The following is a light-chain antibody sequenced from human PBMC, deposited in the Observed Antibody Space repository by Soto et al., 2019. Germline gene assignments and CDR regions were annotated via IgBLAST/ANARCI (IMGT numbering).Light chain of an antibody. CDR3: QQYDHIPLT. V-gene: IGKV1-33*01. CDR1: HDISDY. Sequence: DFQMTQSPSSLSASVGDRVTITCQASHDISDYLNWYQQKPGRAPKLLIYDASNLQTGVPSRFSGSGSGTDFSLTINSLQPEDIATYYCQQYDHIPLTFGGGTKVDI. CDR2: DAS. J-gene: IGKJ4*01.